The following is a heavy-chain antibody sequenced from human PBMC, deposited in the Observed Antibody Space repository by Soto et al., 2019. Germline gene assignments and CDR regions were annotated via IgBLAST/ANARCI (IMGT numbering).Heavy chain of an antibody. D-gene: IGHD3-10*01. J-gene: IGHJ4*02. CDR1: GGSISSGGYY. V-gene: IGHV4-31*03. Sequence: TLSLTCTVSGGSISSGGYYWSWIRQHPGKGLEWIGYIYYSGSTYYNPSLKSRVTISVDTSKNQFSLKLSSVTAADTAVYYCARAIGGSGSYYNVWYFDYWGQGTLVTVSS. CDR2: IYYSGST. CDR3: ARAIGGSGSYYNVWYFDY.